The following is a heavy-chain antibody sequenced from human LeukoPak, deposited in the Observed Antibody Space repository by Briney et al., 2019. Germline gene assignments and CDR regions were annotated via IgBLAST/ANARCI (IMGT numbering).Heavy chain of an antibody. V-gene: IGHV3-23*05. J-gene: IGHJ4*02. D-gene: IGHD6-13*01. CDR2: ISTSSRT. Sequence: QAGGSLRLSCVASGFTFSSYAMSWVRQAPGKGLEWVSLISTSSRTHYADSMKGRFTISRNNAKNSLYLQMNSLRAEDTALYYCARGFIAAAGVPYFDYWGQGTLVTVSS. CDR3: ARGFIAAAGVPYFDY. CDR1: GFTFSSYA.